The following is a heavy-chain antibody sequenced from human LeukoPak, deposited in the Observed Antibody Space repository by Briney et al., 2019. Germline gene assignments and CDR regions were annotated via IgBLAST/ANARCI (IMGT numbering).Heavy chain of an antibody. CDR2: ITSSSSYI. D-gene: IGHD6-13*01. CDR1: GFSFNSYS. J-gene: IGHJ4*02. CDR3: ARVNSSSWYSGY. Sequence: GGSLRLSCAASGFSFNSYSMSWVRQAPGKGLEWVSSITSSSSYIYYADSVKGRFTISRDNAKNSLYLQMNSLRAEDTAVYYCARVNSSSWYSGYWGQGTLVTVSS. V-gene: IGHV3-21*01.